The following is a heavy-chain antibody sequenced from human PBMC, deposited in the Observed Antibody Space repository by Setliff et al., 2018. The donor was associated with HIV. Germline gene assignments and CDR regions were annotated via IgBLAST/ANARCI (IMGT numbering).Heavy chain of an antibody. D-gene: IGHD2-21*01. CDR3: ARHDVASCGGDCRWPKAFDI. J-gene: IGHJ3*02. CDR2: IYYNGGT. V-gene: IGHV4-59*08. Sequence: KTSETLSLTCTGYGGSISGYYWSWSRRAPGKGLEWIGYIYYNGGTKYNPSLKSRVTISVDTSKNLFSLKMSSVTAADTALYYCARHDVASCGGDCRWPKAFDIWGQGTMVTVSS. CDR1: GGSISGYY.